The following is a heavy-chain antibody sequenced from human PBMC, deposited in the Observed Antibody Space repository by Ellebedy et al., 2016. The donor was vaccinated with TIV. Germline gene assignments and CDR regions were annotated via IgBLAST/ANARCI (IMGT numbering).Heavy chain of an antibody. Sequence: GGSLRLSCAASGFTFSSYGMHWVRQAPGKGLEWVSAISGSGGSTYYADSVKGRFTISRDNSKNTLYLQMNSLRAEDTAVYYCARDPLVSSGWYARVHFDYWGQGTLVTVSS. D-gene: IGHD6-19*01. J-gene: IGHJ4*02. V-gene: IGHV3-23*01. CDR3: ARDPLVSSGWYARVHFDY. CDR2: ISGSGGST. CDR1: GFTFSSYG.